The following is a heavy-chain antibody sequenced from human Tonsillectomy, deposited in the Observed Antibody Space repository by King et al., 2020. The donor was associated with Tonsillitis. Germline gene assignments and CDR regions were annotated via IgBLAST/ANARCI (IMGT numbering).Heavy chain of an antibody. D-gene: IGHD2-2*02. Sequence: VQLVESGGGVVQPGTSLRLSCEVSAFTFRTYVLDWVRQAPGKGLEWVAVISYDGKNKVYAESVKGRFTISRDNSKNTLFMQLNSLRPEDTAVYYCAVRRDCSDSNCYNAFYICGQGTMVTVSS. CDR2: ISYDGKNK. V-gene: IGHV3-30*04. CDR1: AFTFRTYV. CDR3: AVRRDCSDSNCYNAFYI. J-gene: IGHJ3*02.